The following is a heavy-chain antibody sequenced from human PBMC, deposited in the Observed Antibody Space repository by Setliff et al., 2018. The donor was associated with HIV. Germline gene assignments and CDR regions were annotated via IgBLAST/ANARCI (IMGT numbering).Heavy chain of an antibody. CDR2: IYYSGST. CDR3: ARDPWVRGVIMAPDC. V-gene: IGHV4-39*07. J-gene: IGHJ4*02. D-gene: IGHD3-10*01. Sequence: PSETLSLTCTVSGGSISSSSYYWGWIRQPPGKGLEWIGTIYYSGSTYYNTSLKSRVTISVDTSKNQFSLKLSSVTAADTAVYYCARDPWVRGVIMAPDCWGQGTLVTVSS. CDR1: GGSISSSSYY.